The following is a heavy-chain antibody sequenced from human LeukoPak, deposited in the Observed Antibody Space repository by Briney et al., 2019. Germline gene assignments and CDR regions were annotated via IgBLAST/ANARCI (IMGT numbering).Heavy chain of an antibody. CDR3: ARRRGRYSGDAFDI. CDR2: IYPGDSDT. D-gene: IGHD1-26*01. CDR1: GYRFTSYW. V-gene: IGHV5-51*01. J-gene: IGHJ3*02. Sequence: GESLKISCKGSGYRFTSYWIGWVRQMPGNGLEWMGFIYPGDSDTRYSPSFQGQVSISADKSMSTAYLQWSSLKASDTAMYYCARRRGRYSGDAFDIWGQGIMVTVSS.